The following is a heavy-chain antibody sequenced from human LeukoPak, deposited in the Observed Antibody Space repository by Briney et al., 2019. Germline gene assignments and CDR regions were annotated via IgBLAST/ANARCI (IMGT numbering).Heavy chain of an antibody. CDR3: AKDGRGGVPAAKTKGSYYYYGMDV. CDR1: GFTFSSYG. CDR2: ISYDGSNK. D-gene: IGHD2-2*01. J-gene: IGHJ6*02. V-gene: IGHV3-30*18. Sequence: GGPLRLSCAASGFTFSSYGMHWVRQAPGKGLEWVAVISYDGSNKYYADSVKGRFTISRDNSKNTLYLQMNSLRAEDTAVYYCAKDGRGGVPAAKTKGSYYYYGMDVWGQGTTVTVSS.